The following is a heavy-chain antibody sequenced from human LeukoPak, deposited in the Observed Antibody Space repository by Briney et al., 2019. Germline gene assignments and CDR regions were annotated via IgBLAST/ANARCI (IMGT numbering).Heavy chain of an antibody. V-gene: IGHV3-11*01. Sequence: GGSLRLSCAASGFTSSDYYMSWIRQAPGKGLEWVSYISSSGSTIYYADSVKGRFTISRDNAKNSLYLQMNSLRAEDTAVYYCARGGVVVAATDDWFDPWGQGTLVTVSS. CDR3: ARGGVVVAATDDWFDP. CDR1: GFTSSDYY. J-gene: IGHJ5*02. D-gene: IGHD2-15*01. CDR2: ISSSGSTI.